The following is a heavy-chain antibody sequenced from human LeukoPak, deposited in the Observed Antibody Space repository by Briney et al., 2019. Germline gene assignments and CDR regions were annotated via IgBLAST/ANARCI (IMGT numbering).Heavy chain of an antibody. CDR1: GFTFSSYA. CDR3: AKSPLVVPAAIAFDI. D-gene: IGHD2-2*01. CDR2: ISGSGGST. Sequence: GGSLRVSCAASGFTFSSYAMSWVRQAPGKGLEWVSAISGSGGSTYYADSVKGRFTISRDNSKNTLYLQMNSLRAEDTAVYYCAKSPLVVPAAIAFDIWGQGTMVTVSS. J-gene: IGHJ3*02. V-gene: IGHV3-23*01.